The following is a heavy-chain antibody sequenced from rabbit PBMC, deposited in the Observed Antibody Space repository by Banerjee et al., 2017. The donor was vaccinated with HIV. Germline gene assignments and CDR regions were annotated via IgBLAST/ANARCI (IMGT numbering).Heavy chain of an antibody. D-gene: IGHD4-1*01. Sequence: QSLEESGGDLVKPGASLTLTCKASGFDFSSNAMCWVRQAPGKGLDWIGCIDAGSSGSTWYASGAKGRFTITKTSSTTVTLQMTSLTAADTATYFCARDLAGVIGWNFNLWGPGTLVTVS. J-gene: IGHJ4*01. V-gene: IGHV1S40*01. CDR3: ARDLAGVIGWNFNL. CDR2: IDAGSSGST. CDR1: GFDFSSNA.